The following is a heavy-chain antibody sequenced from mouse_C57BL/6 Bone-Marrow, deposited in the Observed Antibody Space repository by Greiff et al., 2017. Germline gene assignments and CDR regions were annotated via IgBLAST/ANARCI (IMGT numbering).Heavy chain of an antibody. Sequence: DVKLVESGPGLVKPSQSLSLTCSVTGYSITSGYYWNWIRQFPGNKLEWMGYISYDGSNNYNPSLKNRISITRDTSKNQFFLKLNSVTTEDTATYYCARGGVYSNSRFDVWGTGTTVTVSS. CDR2: ISYDGSN. J-gene: IGHJ1*03. CDR3: ARGGVYSNSRFDV. CDR1: GYSITSGYY. D-gene: IGHD2-5*01. V-gene: IGHV3-6*01.